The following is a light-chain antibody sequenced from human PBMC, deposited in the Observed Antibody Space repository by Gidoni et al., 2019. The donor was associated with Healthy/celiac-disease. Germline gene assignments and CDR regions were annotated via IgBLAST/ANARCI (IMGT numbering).Light chain of an antibody. CDR3: QQYNSYNT. Sequence: DIQMTQSPSTLSASVGDRVTITGRASQSISSWLAWYQQKPGKAPKLLIYKASSLDSGVPSRCSGSGSGTEFTLTISSLQPDDFATYYCQQYNSYNTFGQGTKLEIK. CDR1: QSISSW. CDR2: KAS. V-gene: IGKV1-5*03. J-gene: IGKJ2*01.